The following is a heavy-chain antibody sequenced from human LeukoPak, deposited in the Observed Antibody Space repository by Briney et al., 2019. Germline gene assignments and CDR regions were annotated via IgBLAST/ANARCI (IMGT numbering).Heavy chain of an antibody. CDR1: GYTFTSYA. Sequence: SVKVSCKASGYTFTSYAMHWVRQAPGQGLEWMGGIIPIFGTANYAQKFQGRVTITADESTSTAYMELSSLRSEDTAVYYCTTAGGATTSFDYWGQGTLVTVSS. CDR2: IIPIFGTA. CDR3: TTAGGATTSFDY. V-gene: IGHV1-69*13. J-gene: IGHJ4*02. D-gene: IGHD1-26*01.